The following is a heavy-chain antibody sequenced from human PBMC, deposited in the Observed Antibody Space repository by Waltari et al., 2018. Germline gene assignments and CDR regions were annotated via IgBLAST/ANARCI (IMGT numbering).Heavy chain of an antibody. CDR2: VHHSGST. J-gene: IGHJ4*02. V-gene: IGHV4-4*02. D-gene: IGHD6-19*01. CDR3: ARGFAGWPFDY. CDR1: GGSFSSNDW. Sequence: QVQLKESGPGLGKPSETLSLACDVSGGSFSSNDWWRWVRQPPGKGLEWIGEVHHSGSTKYNPSLNSRVVMSVDTSKNQISLTMKSVTAADTAVYYCARGFAGWPFDYWGPGTLVIVAS.